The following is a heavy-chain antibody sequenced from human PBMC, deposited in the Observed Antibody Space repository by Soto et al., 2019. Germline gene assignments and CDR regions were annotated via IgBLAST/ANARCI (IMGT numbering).Heavy chain of an antibody. CDR3: ASGTATETSYYYGMDV. CDR2: IIPILGIA. J-gene: IGHJ6*02. Sequence: QVQLVQSGAEVKKPGSSVKVSCKASGGTFSSYTISWVQQAPGQGLEWMGRIIPILGIANYAQKFQGRVTITADKSTSTAYMELSSLRSEDTAVYYCASGTATETSYYYGMDVWGQGTTVTVSS. V-gene: IGHV1-69*02. CDR1: GGTFSSYT. D-gene: IGHD1-1*01.